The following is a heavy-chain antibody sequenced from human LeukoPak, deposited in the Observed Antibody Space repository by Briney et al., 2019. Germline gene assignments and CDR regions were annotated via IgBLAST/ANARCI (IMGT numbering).Heavy chain of an antibody. CDR1: GGSISSYY. Sequence: SETLSLTCTVSGGSISSYYWSWIRQPPGKGLEWIGCIFYSGSTNSNPSLKSRVTISVDTSKNQFSLKLSSVTAADTAVYYCARHGVDDYGDYRGWFDPWGQGTLVTVFS. CDR2: IFYSGST. D-gene: IGHD4-17*01. V-gene: IGHV4-59*08. J-gene: IGHJ5*02. CDR3: ARHGVDDYGDYRGWFDP.